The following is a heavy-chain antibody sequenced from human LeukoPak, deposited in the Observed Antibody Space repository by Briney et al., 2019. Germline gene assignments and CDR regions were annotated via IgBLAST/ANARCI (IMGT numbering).Heavy chain of an antibody. J-gene: IGHJ3*01. V-gene: IGHV4-59*11. D-gene: IGHD2-21*01. CDR2: VSYTGRT. CDR3: EKLLDTDIGGDPDTFDV. Sequence: SETLSLTCTVSGGSPSGHSWSWIRQPPGKRQEWIGYVSYTGRTKYNPSLQSRVTISIDTAKSQFSLKLTSVTSADTAVYSCEKLLDTDIGGDPDTFDVWGQGTTVIVSS. CDR1: GGSPSGHS.